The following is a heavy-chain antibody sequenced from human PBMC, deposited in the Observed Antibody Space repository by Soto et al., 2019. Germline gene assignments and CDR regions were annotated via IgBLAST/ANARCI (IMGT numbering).Heavy chain of an antibody. CDR1: GFTVSSNY. V-gene: IGHV3-53*01. CDR3: ARVLWFGKTYDY. CDR2: IYSGGST. Sequence: LSLTCAASGFTVSSNYMSWVRQAPGKGLEWVSVIYSGGSTYYADSVKGRFTISRDNSKNTLYLQMNSLRAEDTAVYYCARVLWFGKTYDYWGQGTLVTVSS. J-gene: IGHJ4*02. D-gene: IGHD3-10*01.